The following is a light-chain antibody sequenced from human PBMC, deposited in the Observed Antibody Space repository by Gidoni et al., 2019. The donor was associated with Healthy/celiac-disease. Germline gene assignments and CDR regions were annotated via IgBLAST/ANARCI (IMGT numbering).Light chain of an antibody. J-gene: IGKJ4*01. CDR1: QSISNW. Sequence: DIQMTQSPSTLSASEGDRVTITCRASQSISNWLAWYQQKPGKAPKLLIYKASSLESGVPSRFSGSGSGTEFTLTISSLQPDDFATYYCQQYNSYPTFGGGTKVEIK. V-gene: IGKV1-5*03. CDR2: KAS. CDR3: QQYNSYPT.